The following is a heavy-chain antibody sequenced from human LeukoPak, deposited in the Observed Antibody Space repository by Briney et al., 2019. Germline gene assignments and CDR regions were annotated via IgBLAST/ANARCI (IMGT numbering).Heavy chain of an antibody. Sequence: GGSLRLSCAASGFTFSSYAMHWVRQAPGKGLEWVAVISYDGSNKYYADSVKGRFTISRDNSKNTLYLQMNSLRAEDTAVYYCAKLLSSIAAPTPFDYWGQGTLVTVSS. V-gene: IGHV3-30*18. D-gene: IGHD6-6*01. CDR3: AKLLSSIAAPTPFDY. J-gene: IGHJ4*02. CDR2: ISYDGSNK. CDR1: GFTFSSYA.